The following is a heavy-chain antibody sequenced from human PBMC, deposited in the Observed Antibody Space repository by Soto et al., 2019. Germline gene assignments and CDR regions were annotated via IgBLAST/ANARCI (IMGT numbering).Heavy chain of an antibody. V-gene: IGHV3-9*01. CDR1: GFTFDDYA. Sequence: GGSLRLSCAASGFTFDDYAMHWVRQAPGKGLEWVSGISWNSDHIGYADSVKGRFTISRDNAKNSLYLQMNSLRTEDTAFYYCAKDIAAYYYDSNGYFDYWGQGTLVTVSS. J-gene: IGHJ5*01. D-gene: IGHD3-22*01. CDR3: AKDIAAYYYDSNGYFDY. CDR2: ISWNSDHI.